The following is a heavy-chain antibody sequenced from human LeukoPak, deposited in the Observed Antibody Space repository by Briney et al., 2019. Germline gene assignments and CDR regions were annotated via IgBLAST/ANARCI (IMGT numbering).Heavy chain of an antibody. V-gene: IGHV3-21*01. CDR3: ARLPRYYYDSSGYLEY. CDR2: ISSSSSYI. D-gene: IGHD3-22*01. CDR1: GFTFSSYS. J-gene: IGHJ4*02. Sequence: GGSLRLSCAASGFTFSSYSMNWVRQAPGKGLEWVSSISSSSSYIYYADSVKGRFTISRDNAKNSLYLQMNSLRAEDTAVYYCARLPRYYYDSSGYLEYWGQGTLVTVSS.